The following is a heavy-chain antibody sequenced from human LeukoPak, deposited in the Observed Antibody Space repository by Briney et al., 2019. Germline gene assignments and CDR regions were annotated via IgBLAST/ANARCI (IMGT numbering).Heavy chain of an antibody. CDR3: ARHGSYYYDSSGYYYFDY. V-gene: IGHV5-51*01. D-gene: IGHD3-22*01. CDR1: GYSFTSYW. Sequence: GESLKISCKGSGYSFTSYWLGWVRQMPGKGLEWMGIIYPGDSDTRYSPSFQGQVTISADKSISTAYLQWSSLKASDTAMYYCARHGSYYYDSSGYYYFDYWGQGTLVTVTS. J-gene: IGHJ4*02. CDR2: IYPGDSDT.